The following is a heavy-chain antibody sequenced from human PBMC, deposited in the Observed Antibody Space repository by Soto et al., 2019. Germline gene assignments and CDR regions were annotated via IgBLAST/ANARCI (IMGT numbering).Heavy chain of an antibody. J-gene: IGHJ6*02. CDR1: GFTFSIYA. CDR3: AKGGGYHLLSYDYYGMAV. V-gene: IGHV3-23*01. CDR2: ISSSGGIT. D-gene: IGHD2-2*01. Sequence: GGSLRLSCAASGFTFSIYAMSWVRQAPGKGLEWVSAISSSGGITYYADSVKGRFTISRDNSKNSLYLQMSSRKVEDTAVYYCAKGGGYHLLSYDYYGMAVWGQGTTVTVSS.